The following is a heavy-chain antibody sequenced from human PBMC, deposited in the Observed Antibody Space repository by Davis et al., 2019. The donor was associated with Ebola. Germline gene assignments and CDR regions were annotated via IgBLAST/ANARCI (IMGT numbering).Heavy chain of an antibody. CDR3: ARGAVVVPAAIGYYFDY. V-gene: IGHV3-53*01. D-gene: IGHD2-2*01. J-gene: IGHJ4*02. CDR1: GFTVSSNY. Sequence: PGGSLRLSCAASGFTVSSNYMSWVRQAPGKGLEWVSVIYSGGSTYYADSVKGRFTISRDNSKNTLYLQMNSLRAEDTAVYYCARGAVVVPAAIGYYFDYWGQGTLVTVSS. CDR2: IYSGGST.